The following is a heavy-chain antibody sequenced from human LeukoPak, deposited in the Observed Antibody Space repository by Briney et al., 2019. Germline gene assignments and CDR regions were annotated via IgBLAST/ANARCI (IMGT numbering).Heavy chain of an antibody. D-gene: IGHD6-13*01. V-gene: IGHV4-39*07. Sequence: PSETLSLTCTVSGGSITRNYYYWGWIRQPPGKGLEWIGSIYYSGSTYYNPSLKSRVTISVDTSKNQFSLKLSSVTAADTAVYYCARDPIAAAVMLDYWGQGTLVTVSS. CDR3: ARDPIAAAVMLDY. CDR1: GGSITRNYYY. J-gene: IGHJ4*02. CDR2: IYYSGST.